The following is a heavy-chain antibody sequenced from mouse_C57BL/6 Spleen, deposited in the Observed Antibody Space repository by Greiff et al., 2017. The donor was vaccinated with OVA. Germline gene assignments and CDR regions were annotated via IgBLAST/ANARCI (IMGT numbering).Heavy chain of an antibody. V-gene: IGHV1-80*01. CDR1: GYAFSSYW. J-gene: IGHJ3*01. D-gene: IGHD2-4*01. CDR2: IYPGDGDT. CDR3: ARGHYDYDAFAY. Sequence: QVQLQQSGAELVKPGASVKISCKASGYAFSSYWMNWVKQRPGKGLEWIGQIYPGDGDTNYNGKFKGKATLTADKSSSTAYMQLSSLTSEDSAIYYCARGHYDYDAFAYWGQGTLVTVSA.